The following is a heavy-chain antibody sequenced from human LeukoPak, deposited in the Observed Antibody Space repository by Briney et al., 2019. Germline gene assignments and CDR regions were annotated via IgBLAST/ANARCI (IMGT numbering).Heavy chain of an antibody. CDR1: GFTVSSNY. J-gene: IGHJ4*02. CDR2: IYSGGST. V-gene: IGHV3-66*01. CDR3: ARMESTTVTAIDY. Sequence: GGSLRLSCAASGFTVSSNYMSWVRQAPGKGLEWVSVIYSGGSTYYADSVKGRFTISRDNSKNTLYLQMNSLRGEDTAVYYCARMESTTVTAIDYWGQGTLVTVSS. D-gene: IGHD4-17*01.